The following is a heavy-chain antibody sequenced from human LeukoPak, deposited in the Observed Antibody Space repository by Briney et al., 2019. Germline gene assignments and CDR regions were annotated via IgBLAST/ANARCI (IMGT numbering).Heavy chain of an antibody. V-gene: IGHV3-23*01. D-gene: IGHD3-10*01. Sequence: GGSLRLSCAASGFTFSSYAMSWVRQAPGKGLERVSAISGSGGSTYYADSVKGRLTISRDNSKNTLYLQMNSLRAEDTAVYYCAKPRGSTMVRGVPGGWFDPWGQGTLVTVSS. CDR2: ISGSGGST. CDR3: AKPRGSTMVRGVPGGWFDP. CDR1: GFTFSSYA. J-gene: IGHJ5*02.